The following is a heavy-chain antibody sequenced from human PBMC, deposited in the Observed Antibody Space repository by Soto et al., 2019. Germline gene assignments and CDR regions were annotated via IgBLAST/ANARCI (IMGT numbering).Heavy chain of an antibody. J-gene: IGHJ4*02. V-gene: IGHV3-66*01. CDR1: GFTVSSIY. CDR2: IYRGGST. CDR3: AREVEPYCSGGTCYVAYFDY. Sequence: GGSLRLSCAASGFTVSSIYMNWVRQAPGKGLEWVSVIYRGGSTNYADSVKGRFTISRDNSKNTLYLQMNSLRVEDTAVYYCAREVEPYCSGGTCYVAYFDYWGQGTPVTVSS. D-gene: IGHD2-15*01.